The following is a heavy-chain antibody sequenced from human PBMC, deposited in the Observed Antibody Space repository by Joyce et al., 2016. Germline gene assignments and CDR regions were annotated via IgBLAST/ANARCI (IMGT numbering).Heavy chain of an antibody. D-gene: IGHD2-2*01. V-gene: IGHV5-10-1*03. CDR3: ARSNGYCGGSSCHYYWFDS. Sequence: DVLLVQSGAEIKKPGESLRISCKGSGYTFTSYWINWVRQMPGKGLEWMGRIDPTDSYTNYNPSFHGHVSISADKSISTAYLQWSSLKALDTAMYFCARSNGYCGGSSCHYYWFDSWAQGTPVTVSS. CDR1: GYTFTSYW. CDR2: IDPTDSYT. J-gene: IGHJ5*01.